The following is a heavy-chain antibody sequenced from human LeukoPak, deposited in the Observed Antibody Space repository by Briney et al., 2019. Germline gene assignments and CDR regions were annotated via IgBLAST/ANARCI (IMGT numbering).Heavy chain of an antibody. D-gene: IGHD1-26*01. Sequence: SQTLSLTCAIPGDSVSSNSAAWNWIRRSPSRGLEWLGRTYYRSKWYNDYAVSVKSRITINPDTSKNQFSLQLNSVTPEDTAVYYCARSYSGSYYVTRDAFDIWGQGTMVTVSS. CDR2: TYYRSKWYN. J-gene: IGHJ3*02. CDR1: GDSVSSNSAA. V-gene: IGHV6-1*01. CDR3: ARSYSGSYYVTRDAFDI.